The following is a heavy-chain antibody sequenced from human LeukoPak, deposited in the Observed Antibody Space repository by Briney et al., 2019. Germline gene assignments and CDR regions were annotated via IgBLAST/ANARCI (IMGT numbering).Heavy chain of an antibody. CDR3: ARLSQDYYGMDV. D-gene: IGHD3-16*02. CDR1: GGSISSHY. Sequence: PSETLSLTCTVSGGSISSHYWSWIRQPPGKGLEWIGYIYYSGSTNYNPSLKSRVTISVDTSKNQFSLKLSSVTAADTAVYYCARLSQDYYGMDVWGQGTTVTVSS. V-gene: IGHV4-59*08. CDR2: IYYSGST. J-gene: IGHJ6*02.